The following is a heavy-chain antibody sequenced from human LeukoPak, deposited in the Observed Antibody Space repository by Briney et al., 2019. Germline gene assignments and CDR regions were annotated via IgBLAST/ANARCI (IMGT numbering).Heavy chain of an antibody. V-gene: IGHV3-30*04. D-gene: IGHD6-19*01. CDR1: GFTFSRWS. CDR2: ISSDVSKI. Sequence: GGSLRLSCLLSGFTFSRWSMHWIPPAPGPGLPCVAIISSDVSKIHYADSLEGRFTISRDNSKDTLYLQMNNLRPGDTAIYYCAKDLQSLVEYWGHGTLVTVAS. J-gene: IGHJ4*01. CDR3: AKDLQSLVEY.